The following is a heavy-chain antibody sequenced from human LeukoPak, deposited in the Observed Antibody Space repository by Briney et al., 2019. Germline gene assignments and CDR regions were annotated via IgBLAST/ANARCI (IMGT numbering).Heavy chain of an antibody. CDR3: ARGLSGYASSLGY. V-gene: IGHV3-21*01. D-gene: IGHD2-2*01. CDR1: GFTFSSYN. J-gene: IGHJ4*02. Sequence: GGSLRLSCAASGFTFSSYNMNWVRQAPGKGLGWVSSISTSSNYRYYADSVKGRFTISRDNAKNTLYLQMDSLRAEDTAVYYCARGLSGYASSLGYWGQGTLVTVSA. CDR2: ISTSSNYR.